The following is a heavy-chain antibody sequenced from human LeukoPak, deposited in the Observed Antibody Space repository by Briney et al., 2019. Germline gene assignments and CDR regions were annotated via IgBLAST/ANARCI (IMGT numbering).Heavy chain of an antibody. V-gene: IGHV3-30-3*01. CDR3: AKDITIVRGAYDYYGMDV. CDR2: ISYDGSNK. J-gene: IGHJ6*02. CDR1: GFTFSSYA. D-gene: IGHD3-10*01. Sequence: PGGSLRLSCAASGFTFSSYAMHWVRQAPGKGLEWVAVISYDGSNKYYADSVKGRFTISRDNSKNTLYLQMHSLTAEDTAVYYCAKDITIVRGAYDYYGMDVWGQGTTVIVSS.